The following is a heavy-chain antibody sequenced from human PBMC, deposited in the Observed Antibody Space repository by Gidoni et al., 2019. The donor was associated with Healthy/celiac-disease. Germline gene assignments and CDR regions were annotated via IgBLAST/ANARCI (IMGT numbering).Heavy chain of an antibody. D-gene: IGHD6-19*01. CDR1: GFTFSSYG. CDR3: ARDSGVSSGWYYFDY. V-gene: IGHV3-33*01. Sequence: QVQLVASGGGVVQPGRSLRLSCAASGFTFSSYGMHWVRQAPGKGLEWVAVIWYDGSNKYYADSVKGRFTISRDNSKNTLYLQMNSLRAEDTAVYYCARDSGVSSGWYYFDYWGQGTLVTVSS. CDR2: IWYDGSNK. J-gene: IGHJ4*02.